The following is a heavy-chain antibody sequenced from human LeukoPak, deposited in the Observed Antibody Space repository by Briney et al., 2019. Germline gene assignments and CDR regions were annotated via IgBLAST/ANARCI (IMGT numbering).Heavy chain of an antibody. Sequence: GGSLRRSCVAAGFPFSSYWMTWGRQAPGKGLEWVANIKQDGCKKSYVDSVKGRFTISRDNAKISLYLQMNSLRAEDTAIYYCTRVGYIDEGIAYWGQGTLVTVSS. CDR3: TRVGYIDEGIAY. CDR2: IKQDGCKK. D-gene: IGHD5-24*01. J-gene: IGHJ4*02. CDR1: GFPFSSYW. V-gene: IGHV3-7*04.